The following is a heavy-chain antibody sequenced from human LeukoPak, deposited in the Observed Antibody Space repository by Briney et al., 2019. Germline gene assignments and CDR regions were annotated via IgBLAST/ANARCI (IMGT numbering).Heavy chain of an antibody. CDR2: FVPSVDVA. D-gene: IGHD3-22*01. CDR3: ARAYYYDSSGPPDY. CDR1: GGTFPNYD. J-gene: IGHJ4*02. V-gene: IGHV1-69*04. Sequence: GASVKVSCKASGGTFPNYDISWVRQAPGQGLEWMGRFVPSVDVANYSPKFRGRVTITADKSTTTVFMELSSLRSEDTAVYYCARAYYYDSSGPPDYWGQGTLVTVSS.